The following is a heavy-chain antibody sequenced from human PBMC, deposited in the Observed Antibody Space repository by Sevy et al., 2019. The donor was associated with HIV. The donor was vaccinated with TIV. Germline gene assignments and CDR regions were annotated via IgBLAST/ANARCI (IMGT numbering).Heavy chain of an antibody. CDR2: ISGPGLST. D-gene: IGHD3-22*01. CDR3: AKALNPALESMIEVVLRTLKGFDV. V-gene: IGHV3-23*01. Sequence: GGSLRLSRAASGFTFNTHAMTWVRQAPGKGLEWVSVISGPGLSTYYADSVKGRFTISRDNSKNTLYLQMNSQRADDTATYYCAKALNPALESMIEVVLRTLKGFDVWGQGTMVTVSS. CDR1: GFTFNTHA. J-gene: IGHJ3*01.